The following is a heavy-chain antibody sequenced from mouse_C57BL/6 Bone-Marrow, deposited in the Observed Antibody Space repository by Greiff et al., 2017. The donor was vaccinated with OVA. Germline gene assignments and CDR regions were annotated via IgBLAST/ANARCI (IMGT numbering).Heavy chain of an antibody. CDR2: ISNGGGST. D-gene: IGHD2-5*01. J-gene: IGHJ2*01. V-gene: IGHV5-12*01. Sequence: EVQLVESGGGLVQPGGSLKLSCAASGFTFSDYYMYWVRQTPEKRLEWVAYISNGGGSTYYPDTVKGRFTISRDNAKNTLYLQMSRLKSEDTAMYYCAREAYYSNLDYWGQVTTLTVSS. CDR3: AREAYYSNLDY. CDR1: GFTFSDYY.